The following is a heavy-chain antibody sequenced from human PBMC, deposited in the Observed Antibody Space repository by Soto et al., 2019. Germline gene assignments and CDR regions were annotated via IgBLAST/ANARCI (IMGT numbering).Heavy chain of an antibody. J-gene: IGHJ5*02. CDR1: GYTFTGYY. CDR3: AREGCYYDILTGYYRGWFDP. CDR2: INPNSGGT. D-gene: IGHD3-9*01. Sequence: ASVKVSCKASGYTFTGYYMHWVRQAPGQGLEWMGWINPNSGGTNYAQKFQGRVTMTRDTSISTAYMELSRLRSDDTAVYYCAREGCYYDILTGYYRGWFDPWGQGTLVTVSS. V-gene: IGHV1-2*02.